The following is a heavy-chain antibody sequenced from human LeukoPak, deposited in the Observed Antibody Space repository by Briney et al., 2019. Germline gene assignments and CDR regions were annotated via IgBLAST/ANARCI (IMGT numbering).Heavy chain of an antibody. CDR3: AREGSSKFGFGS. Sequence: SETLSLTCTVSGGAINDYYWSWIRQPAGEQLEWIGRIYTSGSTNYNPSLKSRVTISVDTSKNQFSLKMNSVTAADTAVYYCAREGSSKFGFGSWGQGTLVTISS. D-gene: IGHD6-13*01. CDR1: GGAINDYY. J-gene: IGHJ5*01. V-gene: IGHV4-4*07. CDR2: IYTSGST.